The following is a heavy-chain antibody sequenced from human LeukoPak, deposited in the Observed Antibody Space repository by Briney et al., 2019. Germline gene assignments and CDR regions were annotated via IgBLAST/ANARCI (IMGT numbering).Heavy chain of an antibody. V-gene: IGHV3-7*01. CDR3: ARGHVWGSYRPPGY. Sequence: QPGGSLRLSCAASGFTFSSYWMSWVRQAPGKGLEWVANIKQDGSEKYYVDSVKGRFTISRDNAKNSLYLQMNSLRAEDTAVYYCARGHVWGSYRPPGYWGQGTLVTVS. J-gene: IGHJ4*02. CDR1: GFTFSSYW. CDR2: IKQDGSEK. D-gene: IGHD3-16*02.